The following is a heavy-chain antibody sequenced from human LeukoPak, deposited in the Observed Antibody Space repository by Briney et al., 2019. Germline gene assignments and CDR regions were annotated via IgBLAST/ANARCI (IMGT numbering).Heavy chain of an antibody. CDR3: ARDRIGPYSSGWYYYYYGMDV. CDR2: INHSGST. V-gene: IGHV4-34*01. J-gene: IGHJ6*02. CDR1: GGSFSGYY. Sequence: PSETLSLTCAVYGGSFSGYYWSWIRQPPGKELEWIGEINHSGSTNYNPSLKSRVTISVDTSKNQFSLKLSSVTAADTAVYYCARDRIGPYSSGWYYYYYGMDVWGQGTTVTVSS. D-gene: IGHD6-19*01.